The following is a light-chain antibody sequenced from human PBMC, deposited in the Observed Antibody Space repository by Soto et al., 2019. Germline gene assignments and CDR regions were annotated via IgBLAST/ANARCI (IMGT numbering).Light chain of an antibody. CDR3: KQYKSYWT. V-gene: IGKV1-5*01. J-gene: IGKJ1*01. CDR1: QDISNY. Sequence: DIQMTQSPSYLSASVGDRVTITCQASQDISNYLNWYQQKPGTAPKVLIYDASSLESGVPSRFCGSGSGTEFTLTISSLQPEEFATYYCKQYKSYWTFGQGTKVDIK. CDR2: DAS.